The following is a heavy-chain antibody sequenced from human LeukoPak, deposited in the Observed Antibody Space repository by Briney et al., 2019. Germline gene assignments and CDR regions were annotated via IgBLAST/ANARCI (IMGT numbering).Heavy chain of an antibody. Sequence: SETLSLTCAVYGGSFSGYYWSWIRQPPGKGLEWIGEINHSGSTNYNPSLKSRVTISVDTSKNQFSLKLSSVTAADTAVYYCARDLDAVALGCFLHWGQGILVTVSS. CDR2: INHSGST. V-gene: IGHV4-34*01. CDR1: GGSFSGYY. D-gene: IGHD4-23*01. CDR3: ARDLDAVALGCFLH. J-gene: IGHJ4*02.